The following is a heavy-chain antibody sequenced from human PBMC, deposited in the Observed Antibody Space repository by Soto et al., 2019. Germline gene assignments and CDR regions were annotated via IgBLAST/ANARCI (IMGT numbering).Heavy chain of an antibody. CDR1: GGSMSSSRYY. CDR3: ARYNAASGTYYFDY. V-gene: IGHV4-39*07. J-gene: IGHJ4*02. D-gene: IGHD6-13*01. CDR2: IFHSGTD. Sequence: SETLSLTCTVSGGSMSSSRYYWAWIRQPPGKGLEWIGSIFHSGTDYYNPSLKSRVTISVDTPKNQFSLNLNSVTAADTAVYYCARYNAASGTYYFDYWGQGTLVTVSS.